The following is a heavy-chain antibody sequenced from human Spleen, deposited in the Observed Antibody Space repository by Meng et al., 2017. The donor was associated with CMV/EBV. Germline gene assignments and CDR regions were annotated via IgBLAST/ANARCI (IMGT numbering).Heavy chain of an antibody. J-gene: IGHJ6*02. D-gene: IGHD3-16*02. CDR1: GGSITSSSFF. Sequence: GSLRLSCTVSGGSITSSSFFWGWVRQPPGGGLEWIGTINYRGNTYYNPSLRSRITISLDTSKNQFSLKLSSVTAADTAVYYCARIAFGGVINYGMDVWGQGTTVTVSS. CDR3: ARIAFGGVINYGMDV. CDR2: INYRGNT. V-gene: IGHV4-39*07.